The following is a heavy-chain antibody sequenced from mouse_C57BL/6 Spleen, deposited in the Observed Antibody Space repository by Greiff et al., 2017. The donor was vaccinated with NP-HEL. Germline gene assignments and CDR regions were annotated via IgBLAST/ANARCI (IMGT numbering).Heavy chain of an antibody. Sequence: EVQLQESGPGLVKPSQSLSLTCSVTGYSITSGYYWNWIRQFPGNKLEWMGYISYDGSNNYNPSLKNRISITRDTSKNQFFLKLNSVTTEDTATYYCAREEDGDYFDYWGQGTTLTVSS. V-gene: IGHV3-6*01. CDR2: ISYDGSN. CDR3: AREEDGDYFDY. CDR1: GYSITSGYY. J-gene: IGHJ2*01. D-gene: IGHD2-3*01.